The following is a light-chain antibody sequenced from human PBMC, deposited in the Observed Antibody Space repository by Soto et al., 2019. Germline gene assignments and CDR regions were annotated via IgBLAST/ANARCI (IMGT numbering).Light chain of an antibody. CDR3: QQRSDWPWT. J-gene: IGKJ1*01. CDR1: QSVSSY. V-gene: IGKV3-11*01. CDR2: DAS. Sequence: EIVLTQSPATLSSSPGERATLSCRASQSVSSYLAWYQQKPGQAPRLLIYDASNRATGIPARFSGGGSGTDFTLTISNLEPEDFAVYYCQQRSDWPWTFGQGTKVDIK.